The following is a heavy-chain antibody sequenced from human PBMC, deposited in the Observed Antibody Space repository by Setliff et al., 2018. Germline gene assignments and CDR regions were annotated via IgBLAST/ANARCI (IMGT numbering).Heavy chain of an antibody. CDR3: ARESRYYYDNLGTLDY. D-gene: IGHD3-22*01. CDR1: GGSISSGDYY. J-gene: IGHJ4*02. V-gene: IGHV4-30-4*08. Sequence: TLSLTCPVSGGSISSGDYYWSWIRQPPGKGLEWIGYIYSSGGTYYNPSLKSRVSISVDTSKNQFSLKLSSVTAADTAVYYCARESRYYYDNLGTLDYWGQGTLVTVSS. CDR2: IYSSGGT.